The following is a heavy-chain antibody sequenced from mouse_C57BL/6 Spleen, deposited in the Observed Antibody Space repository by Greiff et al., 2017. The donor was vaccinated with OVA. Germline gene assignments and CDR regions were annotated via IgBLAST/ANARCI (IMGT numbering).Heavy chain of an antibody. CDR3: ARVGSYYFDY. V-gene: IGHV3-6*01. J-gene: IGHJ2*01. CDR2: ISYDGSN. CDR1: GYSITSGYY. Sequence: EVKLMESGPGLVKPSQSLSLTCSVTGYSITSGYYWNWIRQFPGNKLEWMGYISYDGSNNYNPSLKNRISITRDTSKNQFFLKLNSVTTEDTATYYCARVGSYYFDYWGQGTTLTVSS.